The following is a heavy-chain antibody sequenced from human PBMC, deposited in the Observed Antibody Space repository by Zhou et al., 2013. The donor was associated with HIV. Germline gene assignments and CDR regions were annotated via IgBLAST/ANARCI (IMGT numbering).Heavy chain of an antibody. V-gene: IGHV1-2*02. CDR2: INPNSGGT. CDR1: GYTFTGYY. CDR3: ARGVGYCSSTSCYRYYYYMDV. Sequence: QVQLVQSGAEVKKPGASVKVSCKASGYTFTGYYMHWVRQAPGQGLEWMGWINPNSGGTNYAQKFQGRVTMTRDTSISTAYMELSRLRSDDTAVYYCARGVGYCSSTSCYRYYYYMDVWGKGTTVTVSS. J-gene: IGHJ6*03. D-gene: IGHD2-2*01.